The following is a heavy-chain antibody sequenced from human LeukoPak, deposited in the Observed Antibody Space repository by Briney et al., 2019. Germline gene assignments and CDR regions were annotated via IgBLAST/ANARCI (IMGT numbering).Heavy chain of an antibody. CDR2: ISYDGSNK. V-gene: IGHV3-30-3*01. J-gene: IGHJ4*02. CDR3: ARAVAGLNTDY. CDR1: GFTFSSYA. D-gene: IGHD6-19*01. Sequence: GRSLRLSCAASGFTFSSYAMNWVRQAPGKRLEWVAVISYDGSNKYYADSVKGRFTISRDNAKNSLYLQMNSLRAEDTAVYYCARAVAGLNTDYWGQGTLVTVSS.